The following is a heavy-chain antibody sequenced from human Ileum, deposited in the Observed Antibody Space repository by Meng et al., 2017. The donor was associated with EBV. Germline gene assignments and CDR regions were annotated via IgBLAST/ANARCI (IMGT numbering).Heavy chain of an antibody. CDR1: GFTVRCNY. CDR3: ASKSEGYDH. V-gene: IGHV3-53*01. J-gene: IGHJ4*02. D-gene: IGHD5-12*01. CDR2: IYTGGST. Sequence: GQSVWQGGGVVPPCGSLGLSLASPGFTVRCNYMSWVRQAPGKGLEWVSVIYTGGSTYYADSVKGRFTISRDNSKNTLYLQMNSLRGEDTAVYYCASKSEGYDHWGQGTLVTVSS.